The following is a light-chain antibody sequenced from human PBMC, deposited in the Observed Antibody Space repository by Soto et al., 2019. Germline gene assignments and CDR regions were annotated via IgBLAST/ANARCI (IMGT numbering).Light chain of an antibody. Sequence: EIVLTQSPGTLSLSPGERATLSCRASPSVSRTSLAWYQQKPGQAPRLLIYGASTRATDIPDRFSGSGSGTDFTLTISRLEPEDFAVYYCQQYGSSPVTFGQGTKVEIK. CDR3: QQYGSSPVT. CDR2: GAS. CDR1: PSVSRTS. V-gene: IGKV3-20*01. J-gene: IGKJ1*01.